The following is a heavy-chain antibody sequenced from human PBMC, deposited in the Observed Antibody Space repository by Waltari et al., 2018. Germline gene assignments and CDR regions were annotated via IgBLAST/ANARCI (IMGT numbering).Heavy chain of an antibody. V-gene: IGHV3-23*01. CDR1: GFTGSALA. D-gene: IGHD3-16*01. Sequence: EVLLLEAGGDLEQPGGSMRLTGEVLGFTGSALAKRGVRRAPGKWLEWVSSISGCGVCTYYPYSVKGRFTISMDNSKSTLFLQMDSLRVDDTAVYDCSKGGESSYGYWGQGTLVTV. CDR2: ISGCGVCT. J-gene: IGHJ4*02. CDR3: SKGGESSYGY.